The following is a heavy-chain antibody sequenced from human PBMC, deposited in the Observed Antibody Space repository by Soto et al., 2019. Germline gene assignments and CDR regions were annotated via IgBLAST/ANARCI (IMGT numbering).Heavy chain of an antibody. D-gene: IGHD6-19*01. CDR3: VRVGPGAVAGTPHH. CDR2: FYDSRST. CDR1: GINITGHY. J-gene: IGHJ1*01. Sequence: EVQLVESGGGLVQPGESLRLSCEVSGINITGHYMGWAHQAPGKGLEWISIFYDSRSTYYAASVKGRFTISSGTPKNALHLQMNSLKVDDTARYYCVRVGPGAVAGTPHHWGQGTPVTVSS. V-gene: IGHV3-53*01.